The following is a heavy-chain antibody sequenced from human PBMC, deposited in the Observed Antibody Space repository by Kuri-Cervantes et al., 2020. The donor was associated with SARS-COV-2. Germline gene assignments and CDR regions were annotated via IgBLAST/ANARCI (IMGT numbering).Heavy chain of an antibody. CDR3: ARHRDGWSGYHDAFDI. Sequence: GSLRLSCAVSGYSISSGYYWGWIRQPPGKGLEWIGSIYHSGSTYYNPSLKSRVTISVDTSKNQFSLKLSSVTAADTAVYYCARHRDGWSGYHDAFDIWGQGTMVTVSS. V-gene: IGHV4-38-2*01. J-gene: IGHJ3*02. D-gene: IGHD3-3*01. CDR2: IYHSGST. CDR1: GYSISSGYY.